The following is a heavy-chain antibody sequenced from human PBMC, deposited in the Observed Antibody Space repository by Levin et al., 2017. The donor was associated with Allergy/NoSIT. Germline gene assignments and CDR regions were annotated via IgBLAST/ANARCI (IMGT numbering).Heavy chain of an antibody. Sequence: PGGSLRLSCTASGFTFSSYEMNWVRQAPGKGLEWLSYITSTSSGTVYYSDSVKGRFTISRDNAMNSLYLQMNSLRAEDTAVYYCARQRVRGFDVWGRGTMVTVSS. D-gene: IGHD2-21*01. J-gene: IGHJ3*01. CDR2: ITSTSSGTV. CDR3: ARQRVRGFDV. V-gene: IGHV3-48*03. CDR1: GFTFSSYE.